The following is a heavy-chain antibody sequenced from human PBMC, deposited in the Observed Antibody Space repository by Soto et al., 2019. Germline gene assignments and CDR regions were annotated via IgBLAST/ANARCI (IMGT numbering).Heavy chain of an antibody. CDR1: GFTFSSYS. Sequence: EVPLVESGGGLVQPGGSLRLSCAASGFTFSSYSMNWVRQAPGKGLEWVSYISRSSSTIYYADSVKGRFTISRDIAKDALYLQMNSQRDVDTAVYYCGRGGGLLNWCEPWGEGTLVSVSP. CDR2: ISRSSSTI. CDR3: GRGGGLLNWCEP. V-gene: IGHV3-48*02. J-gene: IGHJ5*01.